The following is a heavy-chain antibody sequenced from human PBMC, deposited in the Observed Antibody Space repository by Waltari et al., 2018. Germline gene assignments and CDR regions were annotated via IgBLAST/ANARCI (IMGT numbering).Heavy chain of an antibody. CDR2: INPSGGST. J-gene: IGHJ4*02. CDR1: GYTFTSYY. CDR3: AREWSTMGGDGDSPDY. V-gene: IGHV1-46*01. D-gene: IGHD4-17*01. Sequence: QVQLVQSGAEVKKPGASVKVSCKASGYTFTSYYMHWVRQAPGQGLEWMGIINPSGGSTSDAQKFQGRVTMTRDTSTSTVYMELSSLRSEDTAVYYCAREWSTMGGDGDSPDYWGQGTLVTVSS.